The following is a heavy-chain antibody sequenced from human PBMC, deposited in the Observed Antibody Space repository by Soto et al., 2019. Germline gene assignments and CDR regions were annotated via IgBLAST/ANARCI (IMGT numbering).Heavy chain of an antibody. V-gene: IGHV3-33*01. J-gene: IGHJ4*02. D-gene: IGHD1-1*01. Sequence: QVLLVETGGGVVQPGKSLRLSCAASGFIFRTFGMHWVRQAPGKGLEWVSVIWNDGSKKFYADSVKGRFTISRDNSNNTLYLQMDSLRPEDTAVYYCVTGNQNFFDYWGQGTLVTVSS. CDR3: VTGNQNFFDY. CDR1: GFIFRTFG. CDR2: IWNDGSKK.